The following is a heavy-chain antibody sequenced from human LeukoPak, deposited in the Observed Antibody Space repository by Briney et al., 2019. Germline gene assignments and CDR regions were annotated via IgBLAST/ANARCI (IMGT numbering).Heavy chain of an antibody. CDR3: ARVGQQLGNDY. CDR2: INAGNGNT. Sequence: GASVKISCKASGYNCTSYAMHWVRHAPGQRLEWMGWINAGNGNTKYSQKFQGRDTITRDTSASTAYMELSSLRSEDTAVYYCARVGQQLGNDYWGQGTLVTVSS. CDR1: GYNCTSYA. J-gene: IGHJ4*02. V-gene: IGHV1-3*01. D-gene: IGHD6-13*01.